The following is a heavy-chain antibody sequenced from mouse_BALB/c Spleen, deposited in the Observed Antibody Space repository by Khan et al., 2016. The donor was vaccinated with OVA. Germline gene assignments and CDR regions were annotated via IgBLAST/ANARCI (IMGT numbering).Heavy chain of an antibody. CDR2: INPSTGYT. D-gene: IGHD2-3*01. J-gene: IGHJ3*01. V-gene: IGHV1-7*01. CDR1: GYTFISYW. CDR3: ARAWVNDGCYAWLAY. Sequence: QVQLKESGTELAKPGASVKMSCKASGYTFISYWMHWVKQRPGQGLEWIGYINPSTGYTDYNQKFKDKATLTADKSSSTAYMQLSSLTSEDSAVXLDARAWVNDGCYAWLAYWGQGTLVTVTA.